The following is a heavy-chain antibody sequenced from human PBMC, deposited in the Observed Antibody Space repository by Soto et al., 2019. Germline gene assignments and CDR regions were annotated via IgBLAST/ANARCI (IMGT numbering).Heavy chain of an antibody. V-gene: IGHV3-9*01. CDR3: AARISITGAHDAFNL. CDR1: GFTFDDYA. Sequence: VQLVESGGGLVQPGRSLRLSCATSGFTFDDYAMHWVRQIPGKGLDWVSGISWNSGSIAYADSVKGRFTISRDNAKNSLYLQMDSLIVEDTALYYCAARISITGAHDAFNLWGQGTMVTVSS. J-gene: IGHJ3*01. CDR2: ISWNSGSI. D-gene: IGHD1-20*01.